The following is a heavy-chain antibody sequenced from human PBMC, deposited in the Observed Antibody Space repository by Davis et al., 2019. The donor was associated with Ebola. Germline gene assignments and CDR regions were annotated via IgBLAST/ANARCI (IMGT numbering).Heavy chain of an antibody. Sequence: PSETLSLTCAVSGGSISSSSYYWGWIRQPPGKGLEWIGSIYYSGSTYYNPSLKSRVTISVDTSKNQFSLKLSSVTAADTAVYYCASTTVTQRDYWGQGTLVTVSS. CDR3: ASTTVTQRDY. D-gene: IGHD4-17*01. CDR2: IYYSGST. CDR1: GGSISSSSYY. J-gene: IGHJ4*02. V-gene: IGHV4-39*07.